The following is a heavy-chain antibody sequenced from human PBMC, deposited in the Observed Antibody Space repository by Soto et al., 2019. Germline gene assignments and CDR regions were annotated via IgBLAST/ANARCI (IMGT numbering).Heavy chain of an antibody. J-gene: IGHJ4*02. CDR3: ARHEQREADPFDY. V-gene: IGHV6-1*01. CDR1: GDTVSSNSAT. Sequence: PSQTLSLTCAISGDTVSSNSATLNWIRQSPSRGLEWLGRTYYRSQWYSDYALSVKSRITINPDTTKNQFSLHLNSVTPEDTAVYYCARHEQREADPFDYWGQGTLVTVSS. D-gene: IGHD6-19*01. CDR2: TYYRSQWYS.